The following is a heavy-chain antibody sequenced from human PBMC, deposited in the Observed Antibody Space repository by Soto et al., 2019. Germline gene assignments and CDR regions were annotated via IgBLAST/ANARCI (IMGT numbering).Heavy chain of an antibody. V-gene: IGHV2-26*01. CDR3: ERIGRFIYDSLTGYSYFFDY. J-gene: IGHJ4*02. CDR1: GFSLSNARMS. CDR2: IFSNNEK. D-gene: IGHD3-9*01. Sequence: QVTLKESGPVLVKPTDTLTLTCTVSGFSLSNARMSVSWIRQPPGKALEWLAHIFSNNEKSYSTSLKSRLTISKDTTKSHVVLTMTNMDPLDTATYYGERIGRFIYDSLTGYSYFFDYWGQGTLVTVSS.